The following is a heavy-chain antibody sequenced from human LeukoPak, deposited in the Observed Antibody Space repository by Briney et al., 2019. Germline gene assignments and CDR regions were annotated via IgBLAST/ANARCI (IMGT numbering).Heavy chain of an antibody. Sequence: GGSLRLSCAASGFTFDDYAMHWVRQAPGKGLEWVSGISWNGGSIGYADSVKGRFTISRDNAKNSLYLQMNSLRAEDTALYYCARHYKASLVVPYYFDYWGQGTLVTVSS. CDR3: ARHYKASLVVPYYFDY. J-gene: IGHJ4*02. V-gene: IGHV3-9*01. D-gene: IGHD2-15*01. CDR2: ISWNGGSI. CDR1: GFTFDDYA.